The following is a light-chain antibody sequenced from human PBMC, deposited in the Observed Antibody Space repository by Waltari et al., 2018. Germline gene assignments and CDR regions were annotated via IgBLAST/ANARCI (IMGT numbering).Light chain of an antibody. J-gene: IGLJ1*01. Sequence: QFALTQPRSVSGSPGQSVTISCTGTSSNVGGYNYVSWFQQHPGKAPKFMIYEVSKRPSGVPDRFFGSKSGNTASLTISGLQAEDEADYYCCSYAGNYTYVFGTGTKVTVL. V-gene: IGLV2-11*01. CDR1: SSNVGGYNY. CDR2: EVS. CDR3: CSYAGNYTYV.